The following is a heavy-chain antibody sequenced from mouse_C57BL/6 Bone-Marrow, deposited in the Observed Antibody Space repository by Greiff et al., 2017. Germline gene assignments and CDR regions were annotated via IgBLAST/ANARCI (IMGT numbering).Heavy chain of an antibody. J-gene: IGHJ2*01. CDR2: INYDGSST. Sequence: EVKLEESEGGLVQPGSSMKLSCTAFGFTFSDYYMAWVRQVPEKGLEWVANINYDGSSTYYLDSLKSRFIISRDNAKNILYLQMSSLKSEDTATYYCARVKSTMITTREVYFDYWGQGTTLTVSS. CDR3: ARVKSTMITTREVYFDY. CDR1: GFTFSDYY. V-gene: IGHV5-16*01. D-gene: IGHD2-4*01.